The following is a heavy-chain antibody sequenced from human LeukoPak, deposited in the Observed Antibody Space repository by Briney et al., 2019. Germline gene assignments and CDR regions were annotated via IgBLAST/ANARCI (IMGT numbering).Heavy chain of an antibody. CDR3: ATDDVTTGTKTALGY. J-gene: IGHJ4*02. V-gene: IGHV1-58*01. Sequence: SVKVSFKASGFTFTSSAVQWVRQARGQGLEWIGWIVVGSGNTNYAQKFQERVTINRDMSASATYMELSSLRSEDTAVYYCATDDVTTGTKTALGYWGQGTLVTVSS. CDR1: GFTFTSSA. D-gene: IGHD1-1*01. CDR2: IVVGSGNT.